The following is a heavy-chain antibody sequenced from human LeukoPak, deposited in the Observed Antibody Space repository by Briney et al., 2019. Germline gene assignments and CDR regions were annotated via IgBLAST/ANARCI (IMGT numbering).Heavy chain of an antibody. Sequence: GGSLRLSCAASGFTFSSYAMSWVRRAPGKGLEWVSAISGSGGGTYYADSVRGRFTISRDDSKNTLYLQLNSLRAEDTAVYYCATDLILTGYYSGDYWGQGTPVTVSS. J-gene: IGHJ4*02. CDR2: ISGSGGGT. CDR3: ATDLILTGYYSGDY. CDR1: GFTFSSYA. V-gene: IGHV3-23*01. D-gene: IGHD3-9*01.